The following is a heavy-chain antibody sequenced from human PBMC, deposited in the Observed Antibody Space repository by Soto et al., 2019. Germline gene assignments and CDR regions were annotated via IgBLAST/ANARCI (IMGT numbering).Heavy chain of an antibody. V-gene: IGHV3-23*01. CDR2: ISGSGGST. D-gene: IGHD6-13*01. Sequence: GGSLRLSCAASGFTFSSYAMSWVRQAPGKGLEWVSAISGSGGSTYYADSVKGRFTISRDNSKNTLYLQMNSLRAEDTAVYYCAKPARGSSWTRYYFDYWGQGTLVTVSS. J-gene: IGHJ4*02. CDR3: AKPARGSSWTRYYFDY. CDR1: GFTFSSYA.